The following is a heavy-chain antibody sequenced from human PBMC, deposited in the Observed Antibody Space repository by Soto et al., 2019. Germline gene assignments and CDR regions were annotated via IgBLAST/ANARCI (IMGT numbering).Heavy chain of an antibody. D-gene: IGHD3-3*01. J-gene: IGHJ4*02. V-gene: IGHV4-59*01. CDR3: ARVSRSGYLYYFDY. Sequence: SEPLSLTCTVSGGSISIYYWSWIRHPPGKGLEWIGYIYYSGSTNYNPSLKSRVTISVDTSKNQFSLKLSSVTAADTAVYYCARVSRSGYLYYFDYWGQGTLVTVSS. CDR2: IYYSGST. CDR1: GGSISIYY.